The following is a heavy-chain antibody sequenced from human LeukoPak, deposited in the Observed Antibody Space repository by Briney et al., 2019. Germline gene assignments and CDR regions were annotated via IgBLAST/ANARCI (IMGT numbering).Heavy chain of an antibody. CDR1: GFTFDDYG. Sequence: GGSLRLSCAASGFTFDDYGMSWVRQAPGKGLEWVSGINWNGGSTGYADSVKGRFTISRDNAKNSLYLQMNSLRAEDTAVYYCARDFYDSSGYLEWGQGTLVTVSS. D-gene: IGHD3-22*01. CDR3: ARDFYDSSGYLE. V-gene: IGHV3-20*04. CDR2: INWNGGST. J-gene: IGHJ4*02.